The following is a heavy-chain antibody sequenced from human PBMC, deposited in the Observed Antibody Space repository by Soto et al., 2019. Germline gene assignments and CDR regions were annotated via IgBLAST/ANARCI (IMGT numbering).Heavy chain of an antibody. CDR3: ASYYYDSSGLSS. CDR1: GGTFSSYA. Sequence: ASVKVSCKASGGTFSSYAISWVRQAPGQGLEWMGGIIPIFGTANYAQKFQGRVTITADESTSTAYMELSSLRSEDTAVYYCASYYYDSSGLSSWGQGTLVTVSS. CDR2: IIPIFGTA. J-gene: IGHJ4*02. V-gene: IGHV1-69*13. D-gene: IGHD3-22*01.